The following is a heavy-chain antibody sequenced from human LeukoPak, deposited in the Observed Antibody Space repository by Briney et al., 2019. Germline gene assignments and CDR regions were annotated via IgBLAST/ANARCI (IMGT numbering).Heavy chain of an antibody. CDR3: ARFWNHGMDV. CDR1: GFTFSSYW. D-gene: IGHD1-1*01. V-gene: IGHV3-74*03. CDR2: ISSDGSST. Sequence: QSGGSLRLSCAASGFTFSSYWMHWVRQAPGKGLVWVSRISSDGSSTMYADSVKGRFTISRDNAKNTLYLQMNSLRAEDTAVYYCARFWNHGMDVWGQGTTVTVSS. J-gene: IGHJ6*02.